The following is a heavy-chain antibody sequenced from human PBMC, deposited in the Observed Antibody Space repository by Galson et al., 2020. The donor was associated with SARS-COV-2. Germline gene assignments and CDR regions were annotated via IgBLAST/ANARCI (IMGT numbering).Heavy chain of an antibody. CDR3: ARVQYCSSTSCYDALDY. CDR1: GFTFSSYG. V-gene: IGHV3-33*01. J-gene: IGHJ4*02. Sequence: GESLKISCAASGFTFSSYGMHWVRQAPGKGLERVAVIWYDGSNQYYADSVKGRFTISRDNSKNTLYLQMNSLRAEDTAVYYCARVQYCSSTSCYDALDYWGQGTLVTVSS. CDR2: IWYDGSNQ. D-gene: IGHD2-2*01.